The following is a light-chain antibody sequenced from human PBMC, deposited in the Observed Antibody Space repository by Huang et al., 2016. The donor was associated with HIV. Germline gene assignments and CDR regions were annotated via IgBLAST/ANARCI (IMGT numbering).Light chain of an antibody. J-gene: IGKJ1*01. CDR3: QQQWT. Sequence: DIHVTQSPATLSAFVGDRVNITCRTSQSIRTWLAWYQQRPGKAPNLLISKASNLEIGVPSRFSGNGSGTEVTLTINGLQPDDLASYYCQQQWTFGQGTKVEIK. V-gene: IGKV1-5*03. CDR1: QSIRTW. CDR2: KAS.